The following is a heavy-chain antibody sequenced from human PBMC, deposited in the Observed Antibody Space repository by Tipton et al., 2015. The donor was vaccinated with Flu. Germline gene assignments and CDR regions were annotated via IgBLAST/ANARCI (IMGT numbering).Heavy chain of an antibody. Sequence: LRLSCTVSGGFFTSYYWNWIRQPPGKGLEWIGYIYNSQYTKYNPSLKSRVTISVDTSKKQFSLQLRSVTAADTAVYYCARDPSLGMPDYFDSWGQGTLVTASS. D-gene: IGHD2-2*01. J-gene: IGHJ4*02. CDR3: ARDPSLGMPDYFDS. CDR2: IYNSQYT. CDR1: GGFFTSYY. V-gene: IGHV4-59*12.